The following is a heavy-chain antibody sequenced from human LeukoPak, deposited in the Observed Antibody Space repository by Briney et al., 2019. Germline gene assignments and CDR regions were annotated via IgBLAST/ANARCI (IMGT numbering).Heavy chain of an antibody. V-gene: IGHV4-34*01. Sequence: PSETLSLTCAVYGGSFSGYYWSWIRQPPGKGLEWIGEINHSGSTNYNPSLKSRVIISVDTSKNQFSLKLSSVTAADTAVYYCASPWDFWGQGTLVTVSS. CDR2: INHSGST. J-gene: IGHJ4*02. CDR1: GGSFSGYY. CDR3: ASPWDF.